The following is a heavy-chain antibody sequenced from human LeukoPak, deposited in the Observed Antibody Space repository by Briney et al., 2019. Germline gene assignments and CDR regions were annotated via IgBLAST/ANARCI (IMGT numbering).Heavy chain of an antibody. Sequence: GGSLRLSCAASGFTFSSYSMNWVRQAPGKGLEWVSSISSSSSFMYYAESVKGRCTISRDSAKNSLYLQMNSLRAEDTAVYYCARTGKPDSSGYDAFDIWGQGTMVTVSS. V-gene: IGHV3-21*01. CDR2: ISSSSSFM. CDR3: ARTGKPDSSGYDAFDI. CDR1: GFTFSSYS. D-gene: IGHD3-22*01. J-gene: IGHJ3*02.